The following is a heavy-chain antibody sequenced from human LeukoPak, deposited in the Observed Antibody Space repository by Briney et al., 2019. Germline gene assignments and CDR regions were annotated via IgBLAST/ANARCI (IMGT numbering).Heavy chain of an antibody. V-gene: IGHV3-7*01. CDR3: ATSSGWRFDY. J-gene: IGHJ4*02. Sequence: GGCLRLSSAASGFMFSSNWMSWVRLAPGKGLEWVANIKQDGSEKYYVDSVKGRFTISRDNAKNSLWLQMNSLRAEDTAVYYCATSSGWRFDYWGQGTLVAVSS. D-gene: IGHD3-22*01. CDR1: GFMFSSNW. CDR2: IKQDGSEK.